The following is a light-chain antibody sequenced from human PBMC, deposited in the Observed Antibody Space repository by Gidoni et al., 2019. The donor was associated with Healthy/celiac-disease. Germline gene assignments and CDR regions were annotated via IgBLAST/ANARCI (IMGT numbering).Light chain of an antibody. CDR2: GAS. CDR1: QSVSSTY. V-gene: IGKV3-20*01. CDR3: QQYGSSPLYT. Sequence: EIVLTQSPGTLALSPGERATLSCRASQSVSSTYLAWYQQKPGQAPRLLIYGASSRATGIPDRSSVSWSGTDFTLTISILEPEDFAVYYCQQYGSSPLYTFGQGTKLEIK. J-gene: IGKJ2*01.